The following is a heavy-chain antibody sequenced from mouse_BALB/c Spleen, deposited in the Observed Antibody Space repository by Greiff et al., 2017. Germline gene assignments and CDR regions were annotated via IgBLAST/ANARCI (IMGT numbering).Heavy chain of an antibody. D-gene: IGHD3-3*01. Sequence: VQLQQSGPGLVKPSQSLSLTCTVTGHSITSDYAWNWIRQFPGNKLEWMGYISYSGSTSYNPSLKSRISITRDTSKNQFFLQLNSVTTEDTATYYCASGDDAMDYWGQGTSVTVSA. CDR2: ISYSGST. V-gene: IGHV3-2*02. CDR1: GHSITSDYA. CDR3: ASGDDAMDY. J-gene: IGHJ4*01.